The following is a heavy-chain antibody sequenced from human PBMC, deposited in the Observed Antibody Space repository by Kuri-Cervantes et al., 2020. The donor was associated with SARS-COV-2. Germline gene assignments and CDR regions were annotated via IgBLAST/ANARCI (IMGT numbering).Heavy chain of an antibody. D-gene: IGHD3-3*01. V-gene: IGHV3-30-3*01. Sequence: GGSLKISFAASAFTFSSYAMHWVRQAPGKGLEWVAIIPYDGSNKYYADSVKGRFTISRDNSKNTLYLQMNSLRAEDTAVYYCARGGVGITVDYWGQGTLVTVSS. CDR3: ARGGVGITVDY. CDR1: AFTFSSYA. CDR2: IPYDGSNK. J-gene: IGHJ4*02.